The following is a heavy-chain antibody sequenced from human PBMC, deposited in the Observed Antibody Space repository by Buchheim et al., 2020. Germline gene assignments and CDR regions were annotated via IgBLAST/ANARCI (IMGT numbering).Heavy chain of an antibody. CDR2: MDGSGRS. J-gene: IGHJ5*02. CDR1: GGSIFTYY. CDR3: AKKRSDNWFDP. V-gene: IGHV4-59*01. Sequence: QVQLQESGPGLVKPSETLSLTCSVSGGSIFTYYWSWIRQAPGKGLEWIGYMDGSGRSNYNPSLKSRVTISVDTSNNQFSLNLSSVTAADTAIYYCAKKRSDNWFDPWGQGTL.